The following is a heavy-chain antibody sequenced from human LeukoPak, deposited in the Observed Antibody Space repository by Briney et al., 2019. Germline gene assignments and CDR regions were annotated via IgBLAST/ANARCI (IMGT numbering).Heavy chain of an antibody. V-gene: IGHV1-24*01. J-gene: IGHJ4*02. CDR3: ATDRLPSSLSPLRYGSGSYEY. CDR2: FDPEDGET. CDR1: GYTLTELS. D-gene: IGHD3-10*01. Sequence: ASVKVSCKVSGYTLTELSMHWVRQAPGKGLEWMGGFDPEDGETIYAQKFQGRVTMTEDTSTDTAYMELGSLRSEDTAVYYCATDRLPSSLSPLRYGSGSYEYWGQGTLVTVSS.